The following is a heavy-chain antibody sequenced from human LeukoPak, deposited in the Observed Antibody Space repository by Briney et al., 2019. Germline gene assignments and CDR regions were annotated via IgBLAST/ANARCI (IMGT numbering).Heavy chain of an antibody. CDR1: GFTVSSNH. Sequence: GGSLRLSCAASGFTVSSNHMSWVRQAPGKGLEWVSVIYSGGTTYYADSVKGRFTISRDNAKNSLYLQMNSLRAEDTAVYYCARGASSGWYVRSTENWFDPWGQGTLVTVSS. J-gene: IGHJ5*02. CDR2: IYSGGTT. V-gene: IGHV3-53*01. CDR3: ARGASSGWYVRSTENWFDP. D-gene: IGHD6-19*01.